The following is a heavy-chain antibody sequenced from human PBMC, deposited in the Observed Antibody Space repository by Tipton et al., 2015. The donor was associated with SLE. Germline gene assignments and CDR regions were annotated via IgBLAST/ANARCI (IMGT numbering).Heavy chain of an antibody. CDR2: IYHSGST. V-gene: IGHV4-38-2*02. J-gene: IGHJ5*02. D-gene: IGHD2-2*01. Sequence: TLSLTCTVSGYSISSGYYWGWIRQPPGKGLEWIGSIYHSGSTYYNPSLKSRVTISVDTSKNQFSLKLSSVTAADTAVYYCARRRGLVVVVPAAMEGFDPWGQGTLVTVSS. CDR3: ARRRGLVVVVPAAMEGFDP. CDR1: GYSISSGYY.